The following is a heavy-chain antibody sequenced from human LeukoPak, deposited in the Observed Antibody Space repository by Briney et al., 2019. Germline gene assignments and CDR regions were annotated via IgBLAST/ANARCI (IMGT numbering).Heavy chain of an antibody. CDR3: ARVRWIRNNFAYYFDY. D-gene: IGHD3-16*01. CDR2: IYSGGST. CDR1: GFTVSSNY. Sequence: PGGSLRLSCAASGFTVSSNYMAWVRQAPGKGLEWLSIIYSGGSTYHADSVEGRFTISRDNSKNTLSLQMNSLRAEDTAVYYCARVRWIRNNFAYYFDYWGQGTLVTVPS. J-gene: IGHJ4*02. V-gene: IGHV3-53*01.